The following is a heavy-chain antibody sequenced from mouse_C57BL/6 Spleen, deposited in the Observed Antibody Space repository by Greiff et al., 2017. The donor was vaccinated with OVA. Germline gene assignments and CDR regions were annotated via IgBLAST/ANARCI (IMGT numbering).Heavy chain of an antibody. V-gene: IGHV5-9-1*02. CDR3: TRVSVNGSSPWFAY. Sequence: EVMLVESGEGLVKPGGSLKLSCAASGFTFSSYAMSWVRQTPEKRLEWVAYISSGGDYIYYADTVKGRFTISRDNARNTLYLQMSSLKSEDTAMYYCTRVSVNGSSPWFAYWGQGTLVTVSA. CDR2: ISSGGDYI. J-gene: IGHJ3*01. CDR1: GFTFSSYA. D-gene: IGHD1-1*01.